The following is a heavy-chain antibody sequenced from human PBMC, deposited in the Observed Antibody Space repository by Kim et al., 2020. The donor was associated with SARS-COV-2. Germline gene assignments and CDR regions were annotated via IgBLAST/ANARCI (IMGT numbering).Heavy chain of an antibody. CDR3: ARGGVRVATTPYYFDF. D-gene: IGHD5-12*01. J-gene: IGHJ4*02. CDR1: GDSVSSDSAA. V-gene: IGHV6-1*01. CDR2: TYYRSKWYN. Sequence: SQNLSLTCAISGDSVSSDSAAWNWIRQSPSRGLEWLGRTYYRSKWYNDYAVSVKSRITINADSSKNQFSLKVNSVTPEDTAVYYCARGGVRVATTPYYFDFWGQGSLVTVSS.